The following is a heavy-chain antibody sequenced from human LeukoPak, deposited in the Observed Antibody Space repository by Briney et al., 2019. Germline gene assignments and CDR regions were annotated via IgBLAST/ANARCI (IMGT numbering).Heavy chain of an antibody. V-gene: IGHV4-59*01. CDR3: SRAVAGSVGWFDP. J-gene: IGHJ5*02. Sequence: SETLSLTCSVSDDSITMYYWTWIRQPPGKGLEWIGYVDHTGSTNYNPSLKSRVTISVDTSKNQFSLKLSSVTAADTAVYFCSRAVAGSVGWFDPWGQGTLVTVSS. CDR2: VDHTGST. D-gene: IGHD6-19*01. CDR1: DDSITMYY.